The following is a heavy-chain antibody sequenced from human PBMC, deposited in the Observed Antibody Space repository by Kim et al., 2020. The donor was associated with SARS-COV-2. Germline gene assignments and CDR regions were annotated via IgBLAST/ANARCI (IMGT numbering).Heavy chain of an antibody. V-gene: IGHV1-69*04. J-gene: IGHJ3*02. Sequence: SVKVSCKASGGTYAITWVRQAPGQGLEWMGRIIPIPGIANYPQKFQGRVTITADKSTSTAYMELSSLRSEDTAVYYCARTMVRGEAFDIWGQGTMVTVSS. D-gene: IGHD3-10*01. CDR3: ARTMVRGEAFDI. CDR1: GGTYA. CDR2: IIPIPGIA.